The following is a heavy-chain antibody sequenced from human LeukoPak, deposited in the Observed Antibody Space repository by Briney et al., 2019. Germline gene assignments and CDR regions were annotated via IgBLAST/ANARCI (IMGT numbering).Heavy chain of an antibody. CDR3: ARTKGGYSYGYVRWFDP. J-gene: IGHJ5*02. V-gene: IGHV4-34*01. CDR2: INHSGST. Sequence: SETLSLTCAVYGGSFSGYYWSWIRQPPGKGLEWIGEINHSGSTNYNPSLKSRVTISVDTSKNQFSLKLSSVTAADTAVYYCARTKGGYSYGYVRWFDPWGQGTLVTVSS. D-gene: IGHD5-18*01. CDR1: GGSFSGYY.